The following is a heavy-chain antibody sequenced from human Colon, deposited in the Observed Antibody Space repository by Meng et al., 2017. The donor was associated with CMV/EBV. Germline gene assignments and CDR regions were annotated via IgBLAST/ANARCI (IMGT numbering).Heavy chain of an antibody. J-gene: IGHJ4*02. D-gene: IGHD3-3*01. CDR2: INPYSGDT. Sequence: QVLRMQSGAEMREPGASVNVSCKASGYTFTGYLIHWVRQAPGQGLEWMGWINPYSGDTIYAQKFEVGVTMTRDASITTAYLELSSLKSDDTAVYYCGTFGGDFDYWGQGTLVTVSS. V-gene: IGHV1-2*02. CDR3: GTFGGDFDY. CDR1: GYTFTGYL.